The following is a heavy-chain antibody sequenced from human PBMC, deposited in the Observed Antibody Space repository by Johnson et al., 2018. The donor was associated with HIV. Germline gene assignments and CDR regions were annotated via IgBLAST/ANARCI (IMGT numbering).Heavy chain of an antibody. Sequence: QEKLVESGGGVVQPGGSLRLSCAASGFTFSSYGMHWVRQAPGKGLEWVAFIRYDGSNKYYADSVKGRFTISRDNSKNTLYLQMNSLRAEDTAVYYCARVGSSWGRDAFDIWGQGTMVTVSS. CDR2: IRYDGSNK. D-gene: IGHD6-13*01. CDR1: GFTFSSYG. V-gene: IGHV3-30*02. J-gene: IGHJ3*02. CDR3: ARVGSSWGRDAFDI.